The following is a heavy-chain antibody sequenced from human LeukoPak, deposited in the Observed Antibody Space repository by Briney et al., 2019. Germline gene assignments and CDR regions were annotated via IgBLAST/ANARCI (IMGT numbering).Heavy chain of an antibody. V-gene: IGHV3-48*04. CDR1: GFTFSSYS. CDR2: ITSNGNTI. D-gene: IGHD5-12*01. Sequence: AGGSLRLSCAASGFTFSSYSMSWIRQAPGKGLEWVSYITSNGNTIYYTDSVKGRFTISTDDAKNSLYLQMNSLRAEDTAVYYCAREVATTNYYYYYYMDVWGKGTTVTVSS. CDR3: AREVATTNYYYYYYMDV. J-gene: IGHJ6*03.